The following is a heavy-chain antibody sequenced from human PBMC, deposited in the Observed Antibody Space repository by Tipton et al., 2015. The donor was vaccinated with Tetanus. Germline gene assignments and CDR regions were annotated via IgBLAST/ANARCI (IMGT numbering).Heavy chain of an antibody. J-gene: IGHJ6*02. CDR2: MNPNSGNT. Sequence: QSGAEVKKPGASVKVSCKASGYTFTSYDINWVRQATGQGLEWMGWMNPNSGNTGYAQKFQGRVTMTRNTSISTAYMELSSLRSEDTAVYYCARDWRDSGSYRPYYYYGMDVWGQGTTVTVSS. D-gene: IGHD1-26*01. V-gene: IGHV1-8*01. CDR3: ARDWRDSGSYRPYYYYGMDV. CDR1: GYTFTSYD.